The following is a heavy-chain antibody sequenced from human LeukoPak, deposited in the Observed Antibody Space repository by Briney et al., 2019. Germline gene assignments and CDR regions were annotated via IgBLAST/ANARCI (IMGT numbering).Heavy chain of an antibody. J-gene: IGHJ4*02. V-gene: IGHV1-8*01. CDR3: ARAGARQIAAVGY. Sequence: GASVKVSCKTSGYTFTSYDINWVRQATGQGLEWMGWMNPNSGNTGYAQKFQGRVTMTRNTSISTAYMELSSLRSEDTAVYYCARAGARQIAAVGYWGQGTLVTVSS. CDR1: GYTFTSYD. CDR2: MNPNSGNT. D-gene: IGHD6-13*01.